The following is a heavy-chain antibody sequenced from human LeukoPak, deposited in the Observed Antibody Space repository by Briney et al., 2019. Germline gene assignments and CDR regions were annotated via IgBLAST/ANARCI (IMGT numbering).Heavy chain of an antibody. J-gene: IGHJ4*02. Sequence: GGSERLSCAVSGFTVSSSYMTWVRQAPGKGLEWVSVFYIDGSTYYVDSVKGRFTISRDDSKNTLYLQMNSLRAEDTAVYYCARDFSWREFDYWGQGTLVTAAS. CDR3: ARDFSWREFDY. V-gene: IGHV3-53*01. CDR1: GFTVSSSY. CDR2: FYIDGST. D-gene: IGHD6-13*01.